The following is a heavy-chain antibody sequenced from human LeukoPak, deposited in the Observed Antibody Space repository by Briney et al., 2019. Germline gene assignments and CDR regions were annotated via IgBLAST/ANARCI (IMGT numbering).Heavy chain of an antibody. CDR3: ARTSAAIDYYDSSGYQDY. D-gene: IGHD3-22*01. J-gene: IGHJ4*02. CDR2: INPNSGGT. Sequence: ASVEVSCKASGYTFTGYYMHWVRQAPGQGLEWMGWINPNSGGTNYAQKFQGRVTMTRDTSISTAYMELSRLRSDDTAVYYCARTSAAIDYYDSSGYQDYWGQGTLVTVSS. CDR1: GYTFTGYY. V-gene: IGHV1-2*02.